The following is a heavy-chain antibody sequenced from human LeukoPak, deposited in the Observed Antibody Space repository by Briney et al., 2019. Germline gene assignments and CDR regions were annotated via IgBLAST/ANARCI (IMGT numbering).Heavy chain of an antibody. V-gene: IGHV4-59*08. CDR3: ARGGSTGTNLNWVDP. Sequence: SETLSLTCTVSGGSISSYYWTWIRQPPGKGLGLEWIGYIYYSGGTNYNPSLKSRVTISIDTSKNQVSLKLSSVTAADTAVYYCARGGSTGTNLNWVDPWGQGTLVTVSS. CDR1: GGSISSYY. J-gene: IGHJ5*02. CDR2: IYYSGGT. D-gene: IGHD1-1*01.